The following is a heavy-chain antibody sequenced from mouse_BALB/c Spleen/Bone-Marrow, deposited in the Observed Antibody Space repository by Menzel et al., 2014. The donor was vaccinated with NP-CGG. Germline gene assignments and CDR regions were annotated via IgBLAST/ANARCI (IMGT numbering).Heavy chain of an antibody. Sequence: EVQLQESGGGLVQPGGSLKLSCAASGFDFSRYWMSWVRQAPGKGLGWIGEINPDSSTINYTPSLKDKFIISRVNAKNTLYLQKSKVRSEDTALYYCTRLHYYGYSAYWGQGTLVTVST. CDR1: GFDFSRYW. CDR3: TRLHYYGYSAY. D-gene: IGHD1-2*01. J-gene: IGHJ3*01. V-gene: IGHV4-1*02. CDR2: INPDSSTI.